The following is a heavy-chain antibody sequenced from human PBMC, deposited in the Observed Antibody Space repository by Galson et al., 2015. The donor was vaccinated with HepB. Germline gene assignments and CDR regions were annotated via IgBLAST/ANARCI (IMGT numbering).Heavy chain of an antibody. V-gene: IGHV3-30*04. CDR2: ISYDGSNK. CDR1: GFTFSSYA. Sequence: SLRLSCAASGFTFSSYAMHWVRQAPGKGLEWVAVISYDGSNKYYADSVKGRFTISRDNSKNTLYLQMNSLRAEDTAVYYCARACPSILGWWYFDYWGQGTLVTVSS. J-gene: IGHJ4*02. CDR3: ARACPSILGWWYFDY. D-gene: IGHD2-8*02.